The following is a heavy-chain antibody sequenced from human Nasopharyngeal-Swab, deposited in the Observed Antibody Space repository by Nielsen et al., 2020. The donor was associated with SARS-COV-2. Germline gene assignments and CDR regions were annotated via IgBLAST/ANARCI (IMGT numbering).Heavy chain of an antibody. D-gene: IGHD1-26*01. CDR2: IRSKANRYAT. Sequence: GGSLRLSCAASGFTFSGSAMHWVRQASGNGLEWVGRIRSKANRYATAYAESGKGRFTISRDDSKNTAYLQMNSLKTEDTAVYYCTRGGIVGPPELGMDVWGQGTTVTVSS. CDR3: TRGGIVGPPELGMDV. CDR1: GFTFSGSA. V-gene: IGHV3-73*01. J-gene: IGHJ6*02.